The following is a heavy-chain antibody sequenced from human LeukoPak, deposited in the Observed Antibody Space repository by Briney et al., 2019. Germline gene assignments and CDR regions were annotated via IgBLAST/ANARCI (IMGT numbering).Heavy chain of an antibody. D-gene: IGHD3-10*01. CDR2: ISGSGGST. CDR3: AKSLDYGSGSYYLQYYYYYGMDV. V-gene: IGHV3-23*01. Sequence: GGSLRLSCAASGFTFSSYAMSWVRQAPGKGLEWVSAISGSGGSTYYADSVKGRFAISRDNSKNTLYLQMNSLRAEDTAVYYCAKSLDYGSGSYYLQYYYYYGMDVWGQGTTVTVSS. CDR1: GFTFSSYA. J-gene: IGHJ6*02.